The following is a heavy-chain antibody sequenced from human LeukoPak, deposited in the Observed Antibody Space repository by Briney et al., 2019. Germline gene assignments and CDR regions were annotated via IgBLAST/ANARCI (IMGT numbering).Heavy chain of an antibody. CDR1: GFTFSSYS. J-gene: IGHJ4*02. CDR2: LSSSGSTI. Sequence: PGGSLRLSCAASGFTFSSYSMNWVRQAPGKGLVWVSYLSSSGSTIYYADSVKGRFTISRDNAKNSLYLHINSLRAEDTSVYYCARGKVAAGVDYSGQGTLVTASS. CDR3: ARGKVAAGVDY. D-gene: IGHD6-13*01. V-gene: IGHV3-48*01.